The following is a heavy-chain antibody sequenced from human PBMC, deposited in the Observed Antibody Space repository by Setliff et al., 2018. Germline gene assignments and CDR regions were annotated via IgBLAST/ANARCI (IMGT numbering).Heavy chain of an antibody. J-gene: IGHJ5*02. CDR2: INPNSGGT. CDR3: ARDREYCSRTSCYIDYVRLRQNNWLDP. V-gene: IGHV1-2*04. D-gene: IGHD2-2*02. Sequence: ASVKVSCKASGYTFTGYYMHWVRQAPGQGLEWMGWINPNSGGTNYAQKFQGWVTMTRDTSISTAYMELSRLRSEDTAVYYCARDREYCSRTSCYIDYVRLRQNNWLDPWGQGTLVTVSS. CDR1: GYTFTGYY.